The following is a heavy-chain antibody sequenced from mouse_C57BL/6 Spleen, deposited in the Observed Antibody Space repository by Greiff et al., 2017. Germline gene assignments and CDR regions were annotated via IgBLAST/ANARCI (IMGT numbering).Heavy chain of an antibody. V-gene: IGHV1-54*01. Sequence: VKLMESGAELVRPGTSVKVSCKASGYAFTNYLIEWVKQRPGQGLEWIGVINPGSGGTNYNEKFKGKATLTADKSSSTAYMQLSSLTSEDSAVYFCAGEVYFYAMDYWGQGTSVTVSS. D-gene: IGHD2-1*01. CDR2: INPGSGGT. CDR1: GYAFTNYL. J-gene: IGHJ4*01. CDR3: AGEVYFYAMDY.